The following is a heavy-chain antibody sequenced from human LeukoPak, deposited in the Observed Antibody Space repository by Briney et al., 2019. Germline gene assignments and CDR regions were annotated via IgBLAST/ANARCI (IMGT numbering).Heavy chain of an antibody. V-gene: IGHV4-31*03. CDR3: ARENTGPYGMDV. J-gene: IGHJ6*02. CDR1: GGSISSSSYY. D-gene: IGHD1-14*01. Sequence: SETLSLTCTVSGGSISSSSYYWSWIRQHPGKGLEWIGYIYYSGSTYYNPSLKSRVTISVDTSKNQFSLKLSSVTAADTAAYYCARENTGPYGMDVWGQGTTVTVSS. CDR2: IYYSGST.